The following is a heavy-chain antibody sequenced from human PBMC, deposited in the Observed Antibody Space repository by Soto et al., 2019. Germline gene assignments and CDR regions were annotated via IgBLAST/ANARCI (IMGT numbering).Heavy chain of an antibody. CDR1: GFTFSSYA. CDR2: ISYDGSNK. V-gene: IGHV3-30-3*01. D-gene: IGHD6-13*01. CDR3: ARDFSGSWSYYYYGMDV. J-gene: IGHJ6*02. Sequence: PVGSLRLSCAASGFTFSSYAMHWVRQAPGKGLEWVAVISYDGSNKYYADSVKGRFTISRDNSKNTLYLQMNSLRAEDTAVYYCARDFSGSWSYYYYGMDVWGQGTTVTVSS.